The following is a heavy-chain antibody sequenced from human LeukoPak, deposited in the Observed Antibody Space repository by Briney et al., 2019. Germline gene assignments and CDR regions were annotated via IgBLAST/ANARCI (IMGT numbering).Heavy chain of an antibody. CDR3: AKSPISMIVVAKGWYFDL. CDR1: GFTFSNYA. V-gene: IGHV3-23*01. CDR2: ISGSGGST. J-gene: IGHJ2*01. Sequence: GGSLRLSCAASGFTFSNYAMSWVRQAPGKGLEWVSGISGSGGSTNYADSVKGRFTISRDNSKNTLYLQMNSLRAEDTAVYYCAKSPISMIVVAKGWYFDLWGRGTLVTVSS. D-gene: IGHD3-22*01.